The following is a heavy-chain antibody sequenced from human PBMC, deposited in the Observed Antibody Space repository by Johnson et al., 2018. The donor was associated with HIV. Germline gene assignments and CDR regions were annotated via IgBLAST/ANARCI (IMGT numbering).Heavy chain of an antibody. CDR3: ARLFYYEAFDM. V-gene: IGHV3-53*01. J-gene: IGHJ3*02. D-gene: IGHD3-10*01. Sequence: EVQLVESGGGLIQPGGSLRLSCAASGFTVSSNYMTWVRQAPGKGLEWVSVIYSGRSTYYADSVKGRFTISRDNSKNTLFLQMNSLRAEDTAVYYCARLFYYEAFDMWGQGTMVTVSS. CDR1: GFTVSSNY. CDR2: IYSGRST.